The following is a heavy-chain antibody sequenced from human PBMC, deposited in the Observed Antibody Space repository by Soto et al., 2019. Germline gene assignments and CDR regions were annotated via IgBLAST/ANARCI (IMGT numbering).Heavy chain of an antibody. Sequence: GGSLRLSCAASGFTFDDYGMSWVRQAPGKGLEWVSGINWNGGSTGYADSVKGRFTISRDNAKNSLYLQMNSLRAEDTALYHCARVKIVVVPAAKLSHYYYYMDVWGKGTTVTVSS. J-gene: IGHJ6*03. CDR2: INWNGGST. CDR3: ARVKIVVVPAAKLSHYYYYMDV. CDR1: GFTFDDYG. D-gene: IGHD2-2*01. V-gene: IGHV3-20*01.